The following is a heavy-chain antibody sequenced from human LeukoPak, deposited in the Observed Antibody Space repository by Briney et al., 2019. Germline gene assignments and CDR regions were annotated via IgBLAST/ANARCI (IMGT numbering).Heavy chain of an antibody. J-gene: IGHJ4*02. CDR3: VRDGSGSDFSLDH. D-gene: IGHD3-10*01. V-gene: IGHV3-7*04. CDR2: IRHDGSDV. CDR1: GFTFSSYA. Sequence: GGSLRLSCAASGFTFSSYAMSWVRQAPGKGLEWVADIRHDGSDVYNVDSVRGRFTISRDNAKNSVFLQVNSLKDEDTAVYYCVRDGSGSDFSLDHWGQGTLVTVSS.